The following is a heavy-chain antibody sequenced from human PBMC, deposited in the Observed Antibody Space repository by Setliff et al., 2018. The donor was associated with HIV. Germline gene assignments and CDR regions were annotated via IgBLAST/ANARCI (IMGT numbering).Heavy chain of an antibody. CDR2: INPNSGGT. Sequence: ASVKVSCKASGYTFTDYYMHWVRQATGQGLEWMGRINPNSGGTNHAQKFQGRVTMTRDTSSSTAYMELSRLRSDDTAVYYCATKVYCTNGVCLDAFDLWGQGTMVTVSS. CDR1: GYTFTDYY. CDR3: ATKVYCTNGVCLDAFDL. D-gene: IGHD2-8*01. V-gene: IGHV1-2*06. J-gene: IGHJ3*01.